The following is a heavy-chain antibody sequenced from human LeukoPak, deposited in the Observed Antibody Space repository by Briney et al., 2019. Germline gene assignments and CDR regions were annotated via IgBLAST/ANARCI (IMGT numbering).Heavy chain of an antibody. CDR1: GVSISSSNSY. J-gene: IGHJ5*01. Sequence: SETLSLTCTVSGVSISSSNSYWGWIRQPPGKGLEWIGYIYYTGSTNYNSSLKSRVTISVDTSKNQFSLNLSSVTAADTAMYYCARAVLATKSEHWFDSWGQGTLVTVSS. CDR3: ARAVLATKSEHWFDS. CDR2: IYYTGST. V-gene: IGHV4-61*05. D-gene: IGHD2-8*01.